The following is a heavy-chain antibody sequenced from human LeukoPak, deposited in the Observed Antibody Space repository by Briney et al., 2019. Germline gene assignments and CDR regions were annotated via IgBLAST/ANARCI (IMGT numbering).Heavy chain of an antibody. CDR3: ARNLWFGESSDAFDM. CDR1: AYTFTGHY. D-gene: IGHD3-10*01. CDR2: INPKSGGT. Sequence: ASVKVSCKASAYTFTGHYMHWVRQAPGQGLEWMGWINPKSGGTNYAQKFQGRVTMTRDTSISTAYMDMSSLRSDDTAVYYCARNLWFGESSDAFDMWGQGTMVTVSS. V-gene: IGHV1-2*02. J-gene: IGHJ3*02.